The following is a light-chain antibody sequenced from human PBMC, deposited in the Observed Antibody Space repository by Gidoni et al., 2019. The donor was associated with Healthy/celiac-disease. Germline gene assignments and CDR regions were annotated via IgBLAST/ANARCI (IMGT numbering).Light chain of an antibody. V-gene: IGLV3-9*01. CDR1: NIGSKN. J-gene: IGLJ2*01. CDR2: RDS. CDR3: QVWDSSTVV. Sequence: SSELTQPLSVSVALGQTARITGGGNNIGSKNVPWYQQKPGQAPVLVIYRDSNRRSGIPERFSGSNSGNTATLTISRAQAGDEADYYCQVWDSSTVVFGGGTKLTVL.